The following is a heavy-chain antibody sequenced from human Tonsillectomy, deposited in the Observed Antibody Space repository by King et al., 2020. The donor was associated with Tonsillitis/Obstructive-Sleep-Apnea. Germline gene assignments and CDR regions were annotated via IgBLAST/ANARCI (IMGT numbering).Heavy chain of an antibody. CDR1: GGSISSSSYY. V-gene: IGHV4-39*01. D-gene: IGHD7-27*01. CDR3: ARAWGTGDDYNGMDV. CDR2: IYYSGST. J-gene: IGHJ6*02. Sequence: LQLQESGPGLVKPSETLSLTCTVSGGSISSSSYYWGWIRQPPGKGFEWIGSIYYSGSTYYNPSLKSRVTISVDTSKNQFSLNLSSVTAADTAVYYCARAWGTGDDYNGMDVWGQGTTVTVSS.